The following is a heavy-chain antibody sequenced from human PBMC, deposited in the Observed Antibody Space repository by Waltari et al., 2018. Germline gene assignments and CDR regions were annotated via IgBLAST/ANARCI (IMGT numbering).Heavy chain of an antibody. CDR3: ARRGRITIFGVVGGDAFDI. V-gene: IGHV4-59*01. J-gene: IGHJ3*02. CDR1: GGSISSYY. CDR2: VYSSGST. Sequence: QVQLQESGPGLVKPSETLSLTCTVSGGSISSYYWSWVRQPPGTGLEWIGYVYSSGSTNQNPSLKSRVTISVDTSKNQFSLKMSSVTAADTAVYYCARRGRITIFGVVGGDAFDIWGQGTMVTVSS. D-gene: IGHD3-3*01.